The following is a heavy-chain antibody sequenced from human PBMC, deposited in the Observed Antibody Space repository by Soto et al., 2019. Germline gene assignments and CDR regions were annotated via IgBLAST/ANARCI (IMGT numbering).Heavy chain of an antibody. CDR3: ATYDFWSGYFRFDP. CDR1: GYTLTELS. CDR2: FDPEDGET. V-gene: IGHV1-24*01. D-gene: IGHD3-3*01. Sequence: RASVKVSCKVSGYTLTELSMHWVRQAPGKGLEWMGGFDPEDGETIYAQKFQGRVTMTEDTSTDTAYMELSSLRSEDTAVYYCATYDFWSGYFRFDPWGQGTLVTVSS. J-gene: IGHJ5*02.